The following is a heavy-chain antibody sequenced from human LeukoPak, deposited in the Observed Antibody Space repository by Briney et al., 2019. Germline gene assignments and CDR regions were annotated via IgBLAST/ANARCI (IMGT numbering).Heavy chain of an antibody. Sequence: ASVKVSCKASGYTFTSYDINWVRQATGQGLEWMGWMNPNSGNTGYAQKFQGRVTITRNTSISTAYMELSSLRSEDTAVYYCARGPFYYYYMDVWGKGTTVTVSS. CDR1: GYTFTSYD. J-gene: IGHJ6*03. V-gene: IGHV1-8*03. CDR3: ARGPFYYYYMDV. CDR2: MNPNSGNT.